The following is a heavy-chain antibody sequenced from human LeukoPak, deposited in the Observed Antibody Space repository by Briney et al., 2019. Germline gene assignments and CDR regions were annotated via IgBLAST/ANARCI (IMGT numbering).Heavy chain of an antibody. CDR3: ARAELELPSKLWFDP. J-gene: IGHJ5*02. D-gene: IGHD1-7*01. Sequence: SETLSLTCTVSGGSISSYYWSWIRQPAGKGLEWIGRIYTSGSTNYNPSLKSRVTISVDTSKNQFSLKLSSVTAADTAVYYCARAELELPSKLWFDPWGQGTLVTVSS. V-gene: IGHV4-4*07. CDR1: GGSISSYY. CDR2: IYTSGST.